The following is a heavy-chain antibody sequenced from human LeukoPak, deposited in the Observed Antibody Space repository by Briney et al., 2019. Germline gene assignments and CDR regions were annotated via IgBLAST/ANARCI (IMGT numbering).Heavy chain of an antibody. CDR1: GFTFSSYW. CDR3: ARDRWGSPALFDY. Sequence: GGSLRLSCAASGFTFSSYWMSWVRQAPGKGLEWVANIKQDGSEKYYVDSVKGRFTISRDNAKNSLYLQMNSLRAEDTAVYYCARDRWGSPALFDYWGQGTLVTVSS. D-gene: IGHD3-16*01. CDR2: IKQDGSEK. J-gene: IGHJ4*02. V-gene: IGHV3-7*01.